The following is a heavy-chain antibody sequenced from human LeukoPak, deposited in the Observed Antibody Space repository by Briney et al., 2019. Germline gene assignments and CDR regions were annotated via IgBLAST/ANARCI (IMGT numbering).Heavy chain of an antibody. CDR1: GFTFSSYS. CDR3: ARRSGSSWSSFDY. V-gene: IGHV3-23*01. CDR2: ISGFGGST. Sequence: QPEGSLRLSCAASGFTFSSYSMNWVRQAPGKGLEWVSGISGFGGSTYYAPSVKGRLTISRDNFGNMLYLHLDSLRVEDTAIYYCARRSGSSWSSFDYWGQGALVTVSS. D-gene: IGHD6-13*01. J-gene: IGHJ4*02.